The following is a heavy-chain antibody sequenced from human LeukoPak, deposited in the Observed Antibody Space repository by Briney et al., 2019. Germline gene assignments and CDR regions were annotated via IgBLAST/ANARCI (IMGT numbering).Heavy chain of an antibody. V-gene: IGHV3-33*01. D-gene: IGHD3-10*01. J-gene: IGHJ6*02. CDR3: ARDSAASPQVLLWFGELLTYYYYGMDV. CDR1: GFTFSSYG. Sequence: PGGSLRLSCAASGFTFSSYGMHWVRQAPGKGLEWVAVIWYDGSNKYYADSVKGRFTISRDNSKNTLYLQMNSLRAEDTAVYYCARDSAASPQVLLWFGELLTYYYYGMDVWGQGTTVTVSS. CDR2: IWYDGSNK.